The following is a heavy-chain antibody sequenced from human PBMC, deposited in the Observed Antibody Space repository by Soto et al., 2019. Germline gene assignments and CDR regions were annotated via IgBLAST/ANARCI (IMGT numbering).Heavy chain of an antibody. CDR3: ASGGRGWYY. CDR2: IAPSDSST. V-gene: IGHV5-10-1*01. Sequence: EVQLVQSGAEVKEPGESLRISCEVSGYSFTTYWISWVRQMPGKGLEWMGRIAPSDSSTDYSPSFQGHVTISADNSINTAYLQWTGLEASDTAMYYCASGGRGWYYWGQGTLVTASS. CDR1: GYSFTTYW. J-gene: IGHJ4*02. D-gene: IGHD6-19*01.